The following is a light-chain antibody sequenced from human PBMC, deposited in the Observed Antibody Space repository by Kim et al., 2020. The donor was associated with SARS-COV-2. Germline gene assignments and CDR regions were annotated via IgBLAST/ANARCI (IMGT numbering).Light chain of an antibody. CDR2: YYS. CDR1: KVGIEG. Sequence: APCKADRITCRGNKVGIEGVYWYQHKPGQAPVLVIYYYSDRPSGIPERFSGSNSGNAATLTISRVEAGDKADYYCQVWDSSSDHYVFGTGTKVTVL. J-gene: IGLJ1*01. CDR3: QVWDSSSDHYV. V-gene: IGLV3-21*04.